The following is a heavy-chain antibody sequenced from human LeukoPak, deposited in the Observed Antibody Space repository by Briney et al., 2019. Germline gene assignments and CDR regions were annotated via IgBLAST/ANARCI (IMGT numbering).Heavy chain of an antibody. J-gene: IGHJ4*02. D-gene: IGHD6-25*01. CDR1: GFTFSSYG. CDR2: IWNDGSNE. Sequence: SGRSLRLSCAASGFTFSSYGMHWVRQAPGKGLEWVAVIWNDGSNETYADSAKGRFTISRDNSKNTLYLQMNSLRAEDTAVYYCARDFGGSPFDYWGQGTLVTVSS. CDR3: ARDFGGSPFDY. V-gene: IGHV3-33*01.